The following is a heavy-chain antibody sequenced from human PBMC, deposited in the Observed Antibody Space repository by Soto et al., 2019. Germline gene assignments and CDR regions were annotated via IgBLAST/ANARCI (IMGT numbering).Heavy chain of an antibody. D-gene: IGHD4-4*01. CDR2: IIPIFGTA. Sequence: QVQLVQSGAEVKKPGSSVKVSWKASGGTFSSYAISWVRQAPGQGLEWMGGIIPIFGTANYAQKFQGRVTITADESTSTAYMELSSLRSEDTAVYYCVRVGWLQSPPYYFDYWGQGTLVTVSS. CDR3: VRVGWLQSPPYYFDY. CDR1: GGTFSSYA. V-gene: IGHV1-69*12. J-gene: IGHJ4*02.